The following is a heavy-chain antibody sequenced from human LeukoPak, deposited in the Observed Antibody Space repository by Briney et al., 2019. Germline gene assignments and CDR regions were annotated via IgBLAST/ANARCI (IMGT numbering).Heavy chain of an antibody. V-gene: IGHV3-23*01. Sequence: GGSLRLSCAPSVFILSKYAMSSVRQAPGKGLEWVSGINNSGDRRFYADSVKGRFTISRDNSKNTLYLQMNSMRAEDTAVYYGARGWYNFDYWGQGTRVTVSS. CDR1: VFILSKYA. CDR2: INNSGDRR. CDR3: ARGWYNFDY. J-gene: IGHJ4*02. D-gene: IGHD6-19*01.